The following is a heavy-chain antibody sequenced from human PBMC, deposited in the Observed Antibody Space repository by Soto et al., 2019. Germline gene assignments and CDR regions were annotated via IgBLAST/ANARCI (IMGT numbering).Heavy chain of an antibody. J-gene: IGHJ5*02. CDR3: ARVDYYDSSGYPSWFDP. CDR2: ISYTGNT. CDR1: GGSISSYY. V-gene: IGHV4-59*01. Sequence: ASETLSLTCTVSGGSISSYYWSWIRQPPGKGLEWIGYISYTGNTNYNPSLKSRVTISADTSKNQFSLRLSSVTAADTAVYYCARVDYYDSSGYPSWFDPWGQGTLVTVSS. D-gene: IGHD3-22*01.